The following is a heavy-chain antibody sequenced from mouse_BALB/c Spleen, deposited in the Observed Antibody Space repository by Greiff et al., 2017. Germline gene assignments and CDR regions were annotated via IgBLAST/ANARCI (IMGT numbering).Heavy chain of an antibody. CDR3: ASGDYYGSSYWYFDV. CDR2: ISYSGST. J-gene: IGHJ1*01. Sequence: EVKLMESGPSLVKPSQTLSLTCSVTGDSITSGYWNWIRKFPGNKLEYMGYISYSGSTYYNPSLKSRISITRDTSKNQYYLQLNSVTTEDTATYYCASGDYYGSSYWYFDVWGAGTTVTVSS. D-gene: IGHD1-1*01. V-gene: IGHV3-8*02. CDR1: GDSITSGY.